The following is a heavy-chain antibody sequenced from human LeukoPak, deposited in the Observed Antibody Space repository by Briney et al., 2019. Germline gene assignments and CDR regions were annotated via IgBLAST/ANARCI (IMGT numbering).Heavy chain of an antibody. J-gene: IGHJ6*03. D-gene: IGHD3-22*01. CDR3: ARGPRASGYYYYYYYMDV. CDR1: GGSFSGYY. CDR2: INHSGST. V-gene: IGHV4-34*01. Sequence: PSETLSLTCAVYGGSFSGYYWSWIRQPPGKGLEWIGEINHSGSTNYNPSLKSRVTISVDTSKNQFSLKLISVTAADTAVYYCARGPRASGYYYYYYYMDVWGKGTTVTVSS.